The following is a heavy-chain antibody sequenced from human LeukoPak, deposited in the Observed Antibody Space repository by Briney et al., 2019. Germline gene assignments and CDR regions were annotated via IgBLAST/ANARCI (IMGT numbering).Heavy chain of an antibody. V-gene: IGHV3-21*01. Sequence: GGSLRLSCAASGVSFSSSSMNWVRQAPGKGLEWVSSISSSSSYIYYADSVKGRFTISRDNAKNSLYLQMNSLRAEDTAVYYCARDHYGDSDYWGQGTLVTVSS. CDR3: ARDHYGDSDY. CDR2: ISSSSSYI. J-gene: IGHJ4*02. CDR1: GVSFSSSS. D-gene: IGHD4-17*01.